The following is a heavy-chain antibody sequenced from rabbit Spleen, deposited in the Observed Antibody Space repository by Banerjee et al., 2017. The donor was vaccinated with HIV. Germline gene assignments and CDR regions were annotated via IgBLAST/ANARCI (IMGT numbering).Heavy chain of an antibody. D-gene: IGHD1-1*01. J-gene: IGHJ6*01. CDR2: IETDSSGFT. V-gene: IGHV1S45*01. Sequence: QEQLVESGGGLVQPEGSLKLSCTASGFSFSNKVVMCWVRQAPGKGLEWIACIETDSSGFTYFATWAIGRFTISKTSSTTVTLQVTSLTAADTATYFCARDTSSSFSSYGMDLWGQGTLVTVS. CDR1: GFSFSNKVV. CDR3: ARDTSSSFSSYGMDL.